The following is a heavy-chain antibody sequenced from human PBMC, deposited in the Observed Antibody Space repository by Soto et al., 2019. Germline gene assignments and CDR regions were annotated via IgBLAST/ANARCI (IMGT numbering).Heavy chain of an antibody. Sequence: ASVKVYCKASGYTFTSYYMHWVRQAPGQGLEWMGIINPSGGSTSYAQKFQGRVTMTRDTSTSTVYMELSSLRSEDTAVYYCALYVSRRGYISYFDYLGHGPLVTVS. CDR3: ALYVSRRGYISYFDY. CDR2: INPSGGST. J-gene: IGHJ4*01. V-gene: IGHV1-46*01. D-gene: IGHD3-22*01. CDR1: GYTFTSYY.